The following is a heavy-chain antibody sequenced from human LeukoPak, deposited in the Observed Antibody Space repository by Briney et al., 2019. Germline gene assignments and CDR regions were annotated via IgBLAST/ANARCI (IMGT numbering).Heavy chain of an antibody. CDR1: GFTFSSYG. V-gene: IGHV3-30*02. Sequence: GGSLRLSCAASGFTFSSYGMHWVRQAPGKGLEWVAFIRYDGSNKYYADSVKGRFTISRDNSKNTLYLQMNSLRAEDTAVYYCARRRDIVVVPAAYNWFDPWGYYMDVWGKGTTVTISS. J-gene: IGHJ6*03. D-gene: IGHD2-2*01. CDR3: ARRRDIVVVPAAYNWFDPWGYYMDV. CDR2: IRYDGSNK.